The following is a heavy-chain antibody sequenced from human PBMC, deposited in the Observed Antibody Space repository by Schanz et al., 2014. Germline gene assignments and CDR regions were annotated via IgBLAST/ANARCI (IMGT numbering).Heavy chain of an antibody. Sequence: EVQLVESGGGLVQPGGSLRLSCAASGFTFSSYSMNWVRQAPGKGLEWVSYISRDGTTSYYADSVKGRFTISRDNAKNSLYLQMTGLRAEDTAVYYCAAHETLSTTACYPSWGQGTLVAVSS. CDR3: AAHETLSTTACYPS. J-gene: IGHJ4*02. CDR1: GFTFSSYS. D-gene: IGHD2-2*01. CDR2: ISRDGTTS. V-gene: IGHV3-48*04.